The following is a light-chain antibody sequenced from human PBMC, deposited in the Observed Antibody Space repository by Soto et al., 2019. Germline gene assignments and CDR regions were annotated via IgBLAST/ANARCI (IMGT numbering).Light chain of an antibody. CDR1: QSVSSSY. V-gene: IGKV3-20*01. Sequence: EIVLTQSPGTLSLSPGERATLSCRASQSVSSSYLAWYQQKPGQAPRLLIYGASSRATRIPDRFSGSGSGADLTLTISRLVHVAFAVYECQQYGSSPSTFVQGTTVEIK. CDR3: QQYGSSPST. J-gene: IGKJ1*01. CDR2: GAS.